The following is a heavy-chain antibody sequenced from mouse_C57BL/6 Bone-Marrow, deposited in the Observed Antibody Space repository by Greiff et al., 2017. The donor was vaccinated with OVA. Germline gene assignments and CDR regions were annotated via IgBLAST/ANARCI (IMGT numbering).Heavy chain of an antibody. D-gene: IGHD2-4*01. CDR3: AREGGDYDAWFAY. V-gene: IGHV1-19*01. Sequence: EVQLQESGPVLVKPGASVKMSCKASGYTFTDYYMNWVKQSHGKSLEWIGVINPYNGGTSYNQKFKGKATLTVDKSSSTAYMELNSLTSEDSAVYYCAREGGDYDAWFAYWGQGTLVTVSA. CDR1: GYTFTDYY. CDR2: INPYNGGT. J-gene: IGHJ3*01.